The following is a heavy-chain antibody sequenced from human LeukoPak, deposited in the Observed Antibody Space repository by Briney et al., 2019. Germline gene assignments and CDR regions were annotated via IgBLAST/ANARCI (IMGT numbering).Heavy chain of an antibody. J-gene: IGHJ4*02. CDR3: AKDISVDTAMVYYFDY. CDR2: ISWNSGSI. CDR1: GFTFSNYW. V-gene: IGHV3-9*01. D-gene: IGHD5-18*01. Sequence: GGSLRLSCAASGFTFSNYWMHWVRQAPGKGLEWVSGISWNSGSIGYADSVKGRFTISRDNAKNSLYLQMNSLRAEDTALYYCAKDISVDTAMVYYFDYWGQGTLVTVSS.